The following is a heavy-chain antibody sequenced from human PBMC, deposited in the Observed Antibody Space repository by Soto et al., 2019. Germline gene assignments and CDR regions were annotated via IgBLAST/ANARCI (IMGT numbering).Heavy chain of an antibody. J-gene: IGHJ3*02. CDR3: ARDRTLYYYDSSGSRRNAFDI. V-gene: IGHV1-69*01. CDR2: IIPIFGTA. Sequence: QVQLVQSGAEVKKPGSSVKVSCKASGGTFSSYAISWVRQAPGQGLEWMGGIIPIFGTANYAQKFQGRVTITADESTSTAYMELSSLRSEDTAVYYCARDRTLYYYDSSGSRRNAFDIWGQGTMVTVSS. CDR1: GGTFSSYA. D-gene: IGHD3-22*01.